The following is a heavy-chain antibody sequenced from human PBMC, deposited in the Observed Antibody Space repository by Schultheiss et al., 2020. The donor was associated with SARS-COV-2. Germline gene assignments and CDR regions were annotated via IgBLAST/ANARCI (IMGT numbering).Heavy chain of an antibody. Sequence: GGSLRLSCAASGFTFRNSAMHWVRQAPGKGLEWVSALSSLGGSTHYADSVKGRFTISRDNAKNSLFLQMNSLRAEDTAVYYCAKDQQGQWLGGDFDYWGQGTLVTVSS. J-gene: IGHJ4*02. CDR2: LSSLGGST. CDR1: GFTFRNSA. CDR3: AKDQQGQWLGGDFDY. D-gene: IGHD6-19*01. V-gene: IGHV3-23*01.